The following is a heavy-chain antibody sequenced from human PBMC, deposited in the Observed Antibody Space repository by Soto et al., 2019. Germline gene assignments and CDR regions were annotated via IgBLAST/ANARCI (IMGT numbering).Heavy chain of an antibody. CDR3: ARDRSDYIWGSYRSDAFDI. D-gene: IGHD3-16*02. J-gene: IGHJ3*02. V-gene: IGHV1-18*01. CDR1: GYTFTSYG. CDR2: ISAYNGNT. Sequence: ASVKVSCKASGYTFTSYGISWVRQAPGQGLEWMGWISAYNGNTNYAQKLQGRVTMTTDTSTGTAYMELRSLRSDDTAVYYCARDRSDYIWGSYRSDAFDIWGKGTMVTVSS.